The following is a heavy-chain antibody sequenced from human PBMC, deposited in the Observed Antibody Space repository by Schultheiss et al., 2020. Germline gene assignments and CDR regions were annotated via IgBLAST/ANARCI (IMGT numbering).Heavy chain of an antibody. CDR3: AREDVMLLVGASGYYHYVAV. D-gene: IGHD2-15*01. Sequence: GESLKISCAASGFTFSSYGMHWVRQAPGKGLEWVAVISYDGSNKYYADSVKGRFTISRDNSRNTLFLQMNRLRPEDTAVYYCAREDVMLLVGASGYYHYVAVWGKGTTVTVSS. V-gene: IGHV3-30*03. CDR2: ISYDGSNK. J-gene: IGHJ6*03. CDR1: GFTFSSYG.